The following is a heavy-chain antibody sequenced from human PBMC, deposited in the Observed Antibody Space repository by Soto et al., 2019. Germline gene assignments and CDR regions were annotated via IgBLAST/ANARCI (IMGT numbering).Heavy chain of an antibody. V-gene: IGHV4-59*01. D-gene: IGHD4-17*01. CDR3: ARAYGDYVSDY. CDR2: IYYSGST. J-gene: IGHJ4*02. CDR1: GGSISSYY. Sequence: QVQLQESGPGLVKPSETLSLTCTVSGGSISSYYWSWMRQPPGKGLEWIGYIYYSGSTNYNPSLKSRVTISVDTSKNQFSLKLSPATAADTAVYYCARAYGDYVSDYWGQGTLVSVSS.